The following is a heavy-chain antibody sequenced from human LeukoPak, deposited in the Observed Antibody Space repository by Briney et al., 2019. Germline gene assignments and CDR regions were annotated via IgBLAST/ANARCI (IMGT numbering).Heavy chain of an antibody. D-gene: IGHD3-3*01. CDR3: ARNLVYDFWSGYYY. V-gene: IGHV3-30*04. J-gene: IGHJ4*02. Sequence: PGGSLRLSCAASGFTFSSYAMHWVRQAPGKGLEWVAVISYDGSNKYYADSVKGRFTISRDNSKNTLYLQMNSLRAEDTAVYYCARNLVYDFWSGYYYWGQGTLVTVSS. CDR2: ISYDGSNK. CDR1: GFTFSSYA.